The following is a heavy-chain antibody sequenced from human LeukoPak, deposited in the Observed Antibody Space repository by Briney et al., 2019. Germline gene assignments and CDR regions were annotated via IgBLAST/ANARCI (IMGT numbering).Heavy chain of an antibody. Sequence: ASVKVSCKASGGTFSSYAISWVRQAPGQGLEWMGWISAYNGNTNYAQKFQGRVTMTRDTSISAAYMDLSRLRSDDTALYYCATERLSAQLVSFDIWGQGTMVTVSS. CDR3: ATERLSAQLVSFDI. D-gene: IGHD6-6*01. J-gene: IGHJ3*02. CDR1: GGTFSSYA. V-gene: IGHV1-18*01. CDR2: ISAYNGNT.